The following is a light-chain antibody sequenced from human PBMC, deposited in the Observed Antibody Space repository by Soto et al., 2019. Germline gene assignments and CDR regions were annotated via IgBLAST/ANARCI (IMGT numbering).Light chain of an antibody. Sequence: QSALTQPASVSGSPGQSITIPCTGTSSVVGGDNYVSWYQQHPGKAPKLMIYDVSNRPSGVSNRFSGSKSGNTASLTISGLQAEDEAEYYCSSYTSISTLVVFGGWPKVTFL. CDR3: SSYTSISTLVV. CDR1: SSVVGGDNY. V-gene: IGLV2-14*01. J-gene: IGLJ2*01. CDR2: DVS.